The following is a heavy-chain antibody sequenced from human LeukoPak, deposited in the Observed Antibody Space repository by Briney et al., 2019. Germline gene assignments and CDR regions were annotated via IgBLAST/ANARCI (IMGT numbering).Heavy chain of an antibody. D-gene: IGHD5-18*01. CDR1: GFTFSSYS. CDR2: ISSSSSYI. Sequence: GGSLRLSCAASGFTFSSYSMNWVRQAPGKELEWVSSISSSSSYIYYADSVKGRFTISRDNAKNSLYLQMNSLRAADTAVYYCARGGATPMVFRYWGQGTLVTVSS. J-gene: IGHJ4*02. CDR3: ARGGATPMVFRY. V-gene: IGHV3-21*01.